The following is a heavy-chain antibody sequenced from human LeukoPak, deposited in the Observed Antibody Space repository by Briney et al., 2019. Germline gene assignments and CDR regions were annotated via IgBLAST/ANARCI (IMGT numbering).Heavy chain of an antibody. Sequence: SQTLSLTCTVSGGSISSGGYYWSWIRQPPGKGLEWIGYIYHSGSTYYNPSLKSRVTISVDTSKNQFSLKLSSVTAADTAVYYCARLRDYSNYAFDYWGQGTLVTVSS. CDR2: IYHSGST. CDR3: ARLRDYSNYAFDY. V-gene: IGHV4-30-2*02. CDR1: GGSISSGGYY. J-gene: IGHJ4*02. D-gene: IGHD4-11*01.